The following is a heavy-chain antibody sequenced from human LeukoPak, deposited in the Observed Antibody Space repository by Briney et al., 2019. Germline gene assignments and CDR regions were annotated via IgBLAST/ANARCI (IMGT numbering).Heavy chain of an antibody. D-gene: IGHD2-15*01. CDR3: ARIVDKRGWFDP. J-gene: IGHJ5*02. CDR1: GFTFSSYE. V-gene: IGHV3-48*03. Sequence: PGGSLRLSCAASGFTFSSYEMNWVRQAPGQGLEWVSYISGSGSTLYCADSVKGRFTISRDNTKNSLYLQMNSLRAEDTAVYYCARIVDKRGWFDPWGQGTLVTASS. CDR2: ISGSGSTL.